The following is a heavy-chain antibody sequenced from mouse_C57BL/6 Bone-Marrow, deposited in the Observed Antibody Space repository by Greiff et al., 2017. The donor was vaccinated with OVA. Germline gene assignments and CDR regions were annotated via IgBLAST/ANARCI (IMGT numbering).Heavy chain of an antibody. CDR3: AGDSGYDAMDY. J-gene: IGHJ4*01. V-gene: IGHV12-3*01. CDR1: GFPITSGYY. Sequence: QLQESGPGLVKPSQSLFLTCSITGFPITSGYYWILIRQSPGKPLEWMGYIPHSGDTFYNPSLQSPISITRETSKNQFCLQLNSVTTEDTAMYDCAGDSGYDAMDYWGQGTSVTVSS. CDR2: IPHSGDT.